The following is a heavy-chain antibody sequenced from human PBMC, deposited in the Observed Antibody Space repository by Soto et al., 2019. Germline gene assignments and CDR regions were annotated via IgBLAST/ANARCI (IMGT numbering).Heavy chain of an antibody. J-gene: IGHJ1*01. CDR2: IIPILGIA. V-gene: IGHV1-69*02. D-gene: IGHD6-19*01. CDR3: ASSVLAVAGAVRAEYFQH. CDR1: GGTFSSYT. Sequence: QVQLVQSGAEVKKPGSSVKVSCKASGGTFSSYTISWVRQAPGQGLEWMGRIIPILGIANYAQKFQGRVTITEDKSTSTAYMELSSLRSEDTAVYYCASSVLAVAGAVRAEYFQHWGQGTLVTVSS.